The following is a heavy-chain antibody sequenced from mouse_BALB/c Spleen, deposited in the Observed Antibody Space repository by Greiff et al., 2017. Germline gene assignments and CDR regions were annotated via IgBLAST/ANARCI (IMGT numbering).Heavy chain of an antibody. Sequence: EVKLVESGGGLVKPGGSLKLSCAASGFAFSSYDMSWVRQTPEKRLEWVAYISSGGGSTYYPDTVKGRFTISRDNAKNTLYLQMSSLKSEDTAMYYCARPMMTTPYFDVWGAGTTVTVSA. D-gene: IGHD2-4*01. V-gene: IGHV5-12-1*01. J-gene: IGHJ1*01. CDR3: ARPMMTTPYFDV. CDR2: ISSGGGST. CDR1: GFAFSSYD.